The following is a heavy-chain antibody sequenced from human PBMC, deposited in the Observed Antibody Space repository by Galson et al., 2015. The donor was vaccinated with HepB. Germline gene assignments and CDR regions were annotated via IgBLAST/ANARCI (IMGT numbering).Heavy chain of an antibody. Sequence: SVKVSCKASGYTFSGYDMMWVRQATGQGLEWVGWMNPRSDYTGYAEKFQGRVIMTGDSSISTAYMELTSLTLEDTGVYYCARGLDPDYWGQGTLVTVSS. J-gene: IGHJ4*02. V-gene: IGHV1-8*01. CDR1: GYTFSGYD. CDR2: MNPRSDYT. CDR3: ARGLDPDY.